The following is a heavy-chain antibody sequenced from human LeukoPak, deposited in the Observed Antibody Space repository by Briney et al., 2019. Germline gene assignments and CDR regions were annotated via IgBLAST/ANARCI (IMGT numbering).Heavy chain of an antibody. CDR1: GGSISSSIYY. CDR3: ARKWDHFDY. V-gene: IGHV4-39*07. J-gene: IGHJ4*02. Sequence: SETLSLTCIVSGGSISSSIYYWAWVRQPPGKGLEWIGTVFYNGATQYSPSLRSRVTISIDTSTNQFSLKLSSVTAADTAVYYCARKWDHFDYWGQGTLVTVSS. CDR2: VFYNGAT. D-gene: IGHD1-26*01.